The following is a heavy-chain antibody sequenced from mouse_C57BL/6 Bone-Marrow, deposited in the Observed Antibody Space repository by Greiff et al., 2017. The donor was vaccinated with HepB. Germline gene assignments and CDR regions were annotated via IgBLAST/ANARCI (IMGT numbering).Heavy chain of an antibody. CDR1: GYAFSSYW. D-gene: IGHD1-1*01. Sequence: SGAELVKPGASVKISCKASGYAFSSYWMNWVKQRPGKGLEWIGQIYPGDGDTNYNGKFKGKATLTADKSSSTAYMQLSSLTSEDSAVYFCARSRATVVNFDYWGQGTTLTVSS. CDR3: ARSRATVVNFDY. V-gene: IGHV1-80*01. J-gene: IGHJ2*01. CDR2: IYPGDGDT.